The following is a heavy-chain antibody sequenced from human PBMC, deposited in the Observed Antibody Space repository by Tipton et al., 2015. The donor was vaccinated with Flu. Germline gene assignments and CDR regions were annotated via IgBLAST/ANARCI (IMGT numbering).Heavy chain of an antibody. D-gene: IGHD1-26*01. CDR2: IYHGGT. CDR3: ARLSYYDVDLKNFYFDY. CDR1: GYSIRSAYY. V-gene: IGHV4-38-2*01. J-gene: IGHJ4*02. Sequence: TLSLTCEVSGYSIRSAYYWGWIRQPPGRGLEWIGNIYHGGTFYNPSLKSRVTISVDTSKSQFSLMLRSVTAADTAVYYCARLSYYDVDLKNFYFDYWGQGALVTVSS.